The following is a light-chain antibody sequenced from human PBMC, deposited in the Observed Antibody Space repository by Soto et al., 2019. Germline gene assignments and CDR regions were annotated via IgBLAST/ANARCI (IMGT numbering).Light chain of an antibody. Sequence: IEMTQPPATLSLAPGKRVTLSCRASESVSTNLAWYQQKAGQAPRLLIYDASTRATGIPARFSGSGSGTDFTLSINSLQPEDFATYYCQQAYSFPITFGQGTRLEI. V-gene: IGKV3-15*01. CDR1: ESVSTN. J-gene: IGKJ5*01. CDR3: QQAYSFPIT. CDR2: DAS.